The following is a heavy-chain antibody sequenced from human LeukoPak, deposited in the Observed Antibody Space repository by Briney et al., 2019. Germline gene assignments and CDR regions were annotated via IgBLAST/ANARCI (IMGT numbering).Heavy chain of an antibody. CDR3: VRSWGTSGNLGY. CDR1: GYTFTTYW. CDR2: IYPGDSDT. D-gene: IGHD4-23*01. V-gene: IGHV5-51*01. J-gene: IGHJ4*02. Sequence: GESLRISCEGSGYTFTTYWIAWVRQTPGRGLEWMGLIYPGDSDTRYNPSFRGQVTISADKSTSTAYLQWSSLKASDTAIYYCVRSWGTSGNLGYWGQGTQVTVSS.